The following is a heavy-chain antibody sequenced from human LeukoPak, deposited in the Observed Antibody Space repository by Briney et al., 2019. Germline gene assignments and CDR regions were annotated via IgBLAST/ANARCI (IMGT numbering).Heavy chain of an antibody. D-gene: IGHD4-17*01. CDR1: GFTFSSYS. J-gene: IGHJ4*02. V-gene: IGHV3-21*01. CDR3: ARDPPGGDYVFDY. Sequence: GGSLRLSCAASGFTFSSYSMNWVRQAPGKGLEWVSSISSSSSYIYYADSVKGRFTISRDNAKNSLYLQMNSLRVEDTAVYYCARDPPGGDYVFDYWGQGTLVTVSS. CDR2: ISSSSSYI.